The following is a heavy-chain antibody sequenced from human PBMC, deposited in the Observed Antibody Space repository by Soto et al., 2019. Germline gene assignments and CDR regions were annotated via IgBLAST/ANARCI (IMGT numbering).Heavy chain of an antibody. CDR1: GGSFRRYV. CDR3: EKGGVTDYGDYFHFDY. J-gene: IGHJ4*02. CDR2: IIPLFGST. D-gene: IGHD4-17*01. V-gene: IGHV1-69*01. Sequence: QVQLVQSGAEVKKPGSSVKVSCEASGGSFRRYVISWVRQAPGQGLEWMGGIIPLFGSTNYAQKFQGRVTITADESTSTAYMELSSLRSEDTAVYYCEKGGVTDYGDYFHFDYWGQGTLVTVSS.